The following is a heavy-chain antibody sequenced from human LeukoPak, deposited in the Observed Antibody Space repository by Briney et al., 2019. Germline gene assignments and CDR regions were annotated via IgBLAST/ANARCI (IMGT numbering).Heavy chain of an antibody. Sequence: SETLSLTCAVYGGSFSGYYWSWIRQPPGKGLEWIGEINHSGSTNYNPSLKSRVTIPVDTSKNQFSLKLSSVTAADTAVYYCARALPRAGQSYYYYGMDVWGQGTTVTVSS. CDR3: ARALPRAGQSYYYYGMDV. V-gene: IGHV4-34*01. J-gene: IGHJ6*02. D-gene: IGHD6-19*01. CDR1: GGSFSGYY. CDR2: INHSGST.